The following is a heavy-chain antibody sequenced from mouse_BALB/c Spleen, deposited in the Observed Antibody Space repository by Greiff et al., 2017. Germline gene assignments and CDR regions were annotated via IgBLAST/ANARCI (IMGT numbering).Heavy chain of an antibody. J-gene: IGHJ2*01. V-gene: IGHV1-12*01. CDR3: ARNGYSYYFDY. CDR2: IYPGNGDT. Sequence: QVQLQQSGAELVKPGASVKMSCKASGYTFTSYNMHWVKQTPGQGLEWIGAIYPGNGDTSYNQKFKGKATLTADKSSSTAYMQLSSLTSEDSAVYYCARNGYSYYFDYWGQGTTLTVSS. D-gene: IGHD2-3*01. CDR1: GYTFTSYN.